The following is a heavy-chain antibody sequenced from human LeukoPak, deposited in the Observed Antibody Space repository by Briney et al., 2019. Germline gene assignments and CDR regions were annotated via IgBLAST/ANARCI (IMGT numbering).Heavy chain of an antibody. CDR2: MYYRGTT. CDR3: AREYSRSVVAGSRPDL. Sequence: PSETLPLTCSVSGGSISSSSYHWGWIRQSPGKGLEWIGSMYYRGTTYENSSLKSRLTLSIDTSNNHFSLKLTSVTAADTAVYFCAREYSRSVVAGSRPDLWGQGLLVTVSS. V-gene: IGHV4-39*02. J-gene: IGHJ4*02. CDR1: GGSISSSSYH. D-gene: IGHD2-21*01.